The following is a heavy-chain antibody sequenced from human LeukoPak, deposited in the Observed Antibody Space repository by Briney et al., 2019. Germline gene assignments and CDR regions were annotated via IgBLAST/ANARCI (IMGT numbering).Heavy chain of an antibody. D-gene: IGHD3-9*01. CDR1: GFTFSSYA. J-gene: IGHJ3*02. V-gene: IGHV3-23*01. CDR3: AKDRHILTGYYGPDDAFDI. Sequence: GGSLRLSCAASGFTFSSYAMSWVRQAPGKGLEWVSAISGSGGSTYYADSVKGRFTISRDNSKNTLYLQMNSLRAEDTAVYYCAKDRHILTGYYGPDDAFDIWGQGTMVTVSS. CDR2: ISGSGGST.